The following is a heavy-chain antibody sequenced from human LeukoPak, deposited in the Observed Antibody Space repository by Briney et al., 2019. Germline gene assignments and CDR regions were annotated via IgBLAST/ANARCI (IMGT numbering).Heavy chain of an antibody. V-gene: IGHV4-34*01. D-gene: IGHD4-11*01. CDR2: INHSGST. CDR3: AREVAVTAVLFDY. Sequence: NTSETLSLTCAVYGGSFSGYYWSWIRQPPGKGPEWIGEINHSGSTNYNPSLKSRVTISVDTSKNQFSLKPSSVTAADTAVYYCAREVAVTAVLFDYWGQGTLVTVSS. CDR1: GGSFSGYY. J-gene: IGHJ4*02.